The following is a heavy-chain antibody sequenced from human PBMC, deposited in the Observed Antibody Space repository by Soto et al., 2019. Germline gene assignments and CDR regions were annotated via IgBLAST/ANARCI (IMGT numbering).Heavy chain of an antibody. V-gene: IGHV4-59*08. D-gene: IGHD2-21*02. J-gene: IGHJ5*02. CDR1: GGSIISYY. CDR2: TYYSGST. Sequence: SETLSLTCTVSGGSIISYYWSWIRQPPGRGLEWIGYTYYSGSTYYNQSLKSRVTISVDTSKNQFSLKLSSVTAADTAVYYCARAMVVTQNWFDPWGQGTLVTVSS. CDR3: ARAMVVTQNWFDP.